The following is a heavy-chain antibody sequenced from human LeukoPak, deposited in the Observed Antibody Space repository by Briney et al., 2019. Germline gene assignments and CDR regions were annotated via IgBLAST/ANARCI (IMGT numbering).Heavy chain of an antibody. CDR2: ISGSGATI. CDR3: AGGGFFSMYKEYFHN. D-gene: IGHD1-14*01. CDR1: GFTFSNYE. J-gene: IGHJ1*01. Sequence: GGSLRLSCAASGFTFSNYEMNWVRQAPGKGLEWIAHISGSGATIYYADSVKGRFTISRDNAKNSVYLQMNSLRAEDTAVYSCAGGGFFSMYKEYFHNWGPGTLVSVSS. V-gene: IGHV3-48*03.